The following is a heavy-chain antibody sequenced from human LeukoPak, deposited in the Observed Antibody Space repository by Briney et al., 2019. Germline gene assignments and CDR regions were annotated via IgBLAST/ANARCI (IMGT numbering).Heavy chain of an antibody. V-gene: IGHV3-21*01. J-gene: IGHJ4*02. CDR3: ARDGAGYYGSGSYIDY. Sequence: PGGSLRLSCAASGFTFSSYSMNWVRQAPGKGLEWVSSISSSSSYIYYADSVKGRFTISRDNARNSLYLQMNSLRAEDTAVYYCARDGAGYYGSGSYIDYWGQGTLVTVSS. CDR1: GFTFSSYS. D-gene: IGHD3-10*01. CDR2: ISSSSSYI.